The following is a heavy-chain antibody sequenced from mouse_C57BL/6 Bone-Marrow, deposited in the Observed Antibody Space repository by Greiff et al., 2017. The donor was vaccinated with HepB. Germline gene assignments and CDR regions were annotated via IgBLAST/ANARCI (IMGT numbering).Heavy chain of an antibody. V-gene: IGHV1-59*01. D-gene: IGHD2-2*01. CDR2: IDPSDSYT. Sequence: QVQLQQPGAELVRPGTSVKLSCKASGYTFTSYWMHWVKQRPGQGLEWIGVIDPSDSYTNYNQKFKGKATLTVDTSSSTAYMQLSSLTSEDSAVYYCAREDLLLWLRTPYYYAMDYWGQGTSVTVSS. CDR1: GYTFTSYW. J-gene: IGHJ4*01. CDR3: AREDLLLWLRTPYYYAMDY.